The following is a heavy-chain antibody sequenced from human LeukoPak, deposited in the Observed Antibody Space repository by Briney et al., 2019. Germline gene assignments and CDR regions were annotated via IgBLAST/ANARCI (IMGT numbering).Heavy chain of an antibody. CDR3: ARDPRPYCSTTSCADFDY. CDR1: GFTFSSYA. Sequence: GGSLRLSCAASGFTFSSYAMSWVRQAPGKGLEWVSGINWNGGSTGYADSVKGRFTISRDNAKNSLYLQMNSLRAEDTALYYCARDPRPYCSTTSCADFDYWGQGTLVTVSS. CDR2: INWNGGST. J-gene: IGHJ4*02. V-gene: IGHV3-20*04. D-gene: IGHD2-2*01.